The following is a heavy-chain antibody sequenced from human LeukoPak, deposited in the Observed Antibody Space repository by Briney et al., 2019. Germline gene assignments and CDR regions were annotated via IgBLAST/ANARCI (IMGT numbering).Heavy chain of an antibody. CDR2: ISYDGSNK. J-gene: IGHJ2*01. Sequence: PGRSLGLSFAASGFPFISYGMHGVRQAPGKGLEGVAVISYDGSNKYFADSVKGRFTISRDNSKTTLYLQMNNLRADDTAVYFCATPGGWDGYNWNWYFDLWGRGTLVIVSS. V-gene: IGHV3-30*03. CDR3: ATPGGWDGYNWNWYFDL. D-gene: IGHD5-24*01. CDR1: GFPFISYG.